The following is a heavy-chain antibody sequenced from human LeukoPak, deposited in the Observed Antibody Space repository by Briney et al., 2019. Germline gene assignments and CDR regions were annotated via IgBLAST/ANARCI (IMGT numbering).Heavy chain of an antibody. CDR1: GFTFSSYG. D-gene: IGHD6-13*01. J-gene: IGHJ5*02. Sequence: GGSLRLSCAAPGFTFSSYGMHWVRQAPGKGLVWVSRINSDGSNTNYADSVKGRFTISRDNAKNTLYLQMSSLRAEDTAVYYCARERTPAAGTNWFDPWGQGTLVTVSS. CDR2: INSDGSNT. V-gene: IGHV3-74*01. CDR3: ARERTPAAGTNWFDP.